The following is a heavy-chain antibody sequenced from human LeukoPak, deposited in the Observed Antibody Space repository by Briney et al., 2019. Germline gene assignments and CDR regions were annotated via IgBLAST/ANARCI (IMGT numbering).Heavy chain of an antibody. V-gene: IGHV4-38-2*01. CDR3: ARQTSIRPLYWFDP. Sequence: SETLSLTCAVSGYSISSGYYWGWIRQPPGKGLEWIGSIYHSGSTYYNPSLKSRVTISVDTSKNQFSLKLSSVTAADTAVYYCARQTSIRPLYWFDPWGQGTLVTVSS. D-gene: IGHD1/OR15-1a*01. CDR2: IYHSGST. J-gene: IGHJ5*02. CDR1: GYSISSGYY.